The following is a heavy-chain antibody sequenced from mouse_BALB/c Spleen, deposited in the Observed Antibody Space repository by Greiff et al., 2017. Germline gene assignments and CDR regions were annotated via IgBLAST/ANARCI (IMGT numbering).Heavy chain of an antibody. CDR3: ARVYGYDGAMDY. D-gene: IGHD2-2*01. CDR1: GFTFSSYA. Sequence: EVKLVESGGGLVKPGGSLKLSCAASGFTFSSYAMSWVRQTPEKRLEWVASISSGGSTYYPDSVKGRFTISRDNARNILYLQMSSLRSEDTAMYYCARVYGYDGAMDYWGQGTSVTVSS. CDR2: ISSGGST. V-gene: IGHV5-6-5*01. J-gene: IGHJ4*01.